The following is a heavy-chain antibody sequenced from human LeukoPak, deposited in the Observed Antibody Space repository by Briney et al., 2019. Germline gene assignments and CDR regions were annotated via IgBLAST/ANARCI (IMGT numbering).Heavy chain of an antibody. CDR2: INPNSGDT. D-gene: IGHD1-1*01. CDR3: ARDFDATNWFDP. V-gene: IGHV1-2*02. Sequence: GASVKVSCRASGYTFTGYYMHWVRQAPGQGLEWMGWINPNSGDTNYAQKFQGRVTMTRDTSISTAYMELSRLRSDDTAVYYCARDFDATNWFDPWGQGTLVTVSS. CDR1: GYTFTGYY. J-gene: IGHJ5*02.